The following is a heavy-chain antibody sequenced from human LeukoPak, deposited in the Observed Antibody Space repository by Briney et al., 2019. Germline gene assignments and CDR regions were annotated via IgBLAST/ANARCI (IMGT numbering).Heavy chain of an antibody. CDR3: ARGKYIVATLLGPLNY. CDR2: INPNSGGT. D-gene: IGHD5-12*01. J-gene: IGHJ4*02. Sequence: GASVKVSCKASGYTFTGYYMHWVRQAPGQGLEWMGWINPNSGGTNYAQKFQGRVTMTRDTSISTAYMELSRLRPDDTAVYHCARGKYIVATLLGPLNYWGQGTLVTVSS. V-gene: IGHV1-2*02. CDR1: GYTFTGYY.